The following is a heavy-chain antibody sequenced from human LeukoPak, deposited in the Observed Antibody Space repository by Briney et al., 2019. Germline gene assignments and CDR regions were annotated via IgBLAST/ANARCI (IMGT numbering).Heavy chain of an antibody. V-gene: IGHV1-69*06. CDR2: IIPIFGTA. CDR3: ARDESSGGTAYHFDY. Sequence: SVKVSCKASGGTFSSYAISWVRQAPGQGLEWMGGIIPIFGTANYAQKFQGRVTITADKSTSTAYMELSSLRSEDTAVYYCARDESSGGTAYHFDYWGQGTLVTVSS. J-gene: IGHJ4*02. D-gene: IGHD3-10*01. CDR1: GGTFSSYA.